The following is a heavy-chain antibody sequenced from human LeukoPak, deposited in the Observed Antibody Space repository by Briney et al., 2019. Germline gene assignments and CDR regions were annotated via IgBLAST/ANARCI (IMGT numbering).Heavy chain of an antibody. CDR1: GYALSGYY. Sequence: GASVKVSCKASGYALSGYYMHWVRQAPGQGLEWMGRINPNSGGTNYLQTLQGRVTMTSNTSISTAYMELIRLTSDDTAVYYCAREGSQSGMDVWGQGTTVTVSS. V-gene: IGHV1-2*06. CDR3: AREGSQSGMDV. D-gene: IGHD2-15*01. J-gene: IGHJ6*02. CDR2: INPNSGGT.